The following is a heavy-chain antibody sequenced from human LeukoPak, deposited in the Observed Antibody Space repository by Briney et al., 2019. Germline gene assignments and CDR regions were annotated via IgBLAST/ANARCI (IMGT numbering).Heavy chain of an antibody. CDR1: GFTFSSYG. Sequence: GGSLRLSCAASGFTFSSYGMHWVRQAPGKGLEWVAVISYDGSNKYYADSVKGRFTISRDNSKNTLYLQMDSLRAEDTAVYYCAKDGLSYYDFWSGYPGLDYWGQGTLVTVSS. CDR3: AKDGLSYYDFWSGYPGLDY. CDR2: ISYDGSNK. J-gene: IGHJ4*02. V-gene: IGHV3-30*18. D-gene: IGHD3-3*01.